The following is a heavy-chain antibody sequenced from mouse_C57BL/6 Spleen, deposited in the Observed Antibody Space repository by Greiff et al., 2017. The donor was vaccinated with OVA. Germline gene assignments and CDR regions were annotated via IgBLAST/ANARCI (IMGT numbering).Heavy chain of an antibody. Sequence: QVQLQQSGAELVKPGASVKISCKASGYAFSSYWMTWVKQRPGTGLEWIGQIYPGDGDTNYNGKFKGQATLTADNSSSTAYMQLSSLDAEDSAVYFCARSGYYPSYFDYWGQGTTLTVSS. J-gene: IGHJ2*01. CDR3: ARSGYYPSYFDY. V-gene: IGHV1-80*01. CDR1: GYAFSSYW. D-gene: IGHD2-3*01. CDR2: IYPGDGDT.